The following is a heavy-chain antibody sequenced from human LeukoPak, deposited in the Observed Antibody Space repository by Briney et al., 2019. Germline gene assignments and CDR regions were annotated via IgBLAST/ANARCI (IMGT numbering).Heavy chain of an antibody. D-gene: IGHD2-2*01. CDR3: ARVTAVPAAMGFDY. CDR2: ISGYNGNT. J-gene: IGHJ4*02. CDR1: GYTFTNYG. V-gene: IGHV1-18*01. Sequence: ASVKVSCKASGYTFTNYGISWVRQAPGQGLEWMGWISGYNGNTNYAQKLQGRVTMTTDTSTSTAYMELRSLRSDDTAVYYCARVTAVPAAMGFDYWGQGTLVTVSS.